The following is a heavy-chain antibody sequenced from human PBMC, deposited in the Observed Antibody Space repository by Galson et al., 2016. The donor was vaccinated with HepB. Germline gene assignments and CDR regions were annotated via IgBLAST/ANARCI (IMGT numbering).Heavy chain of an antibody. J-gene: IGHJ4*02. CDR2: IPCYGGDK. D-gene: IGHD2-21*02. V-gene: IGHV3-43*02. CDR3: AKQDPRCHCPIDY. CDR1: GFTFGGYG. Sequence: SLRLSCAASGFTFGGYGRHWVRQAPDKGLEWVAVIPCYGGDKHYADSVKGRFTISRDNCKNSMYLQMNSLRIEDTALYYCAKQDPRCHCPIDYWGQGTLVTVSS.